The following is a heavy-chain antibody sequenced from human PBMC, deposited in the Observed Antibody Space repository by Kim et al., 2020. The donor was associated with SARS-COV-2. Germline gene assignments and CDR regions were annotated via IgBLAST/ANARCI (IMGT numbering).Heavy chain of an antibody. CDR1: GFTFTSYA. CDR3: ATLRSYDYWRIDS. CDR2: ISGTGGTT. Sequence: GGSLRLSCAASGFTFTSYAMSWVRQAPGKGLECVSGISGTGGTTYSADSLKGRFTISRDNSKNTLYLQMNSLRAEDTAVYYCATLRSYDYWRIDSSGQG. J-gene: IGHJ4*02. D-gene: IGHD3-3*01. V-gene: IGHV3-23*01.